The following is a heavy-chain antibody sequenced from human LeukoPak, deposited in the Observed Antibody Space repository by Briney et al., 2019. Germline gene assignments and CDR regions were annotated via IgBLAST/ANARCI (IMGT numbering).Heavy chain of an antibody. CDR2: IKQDGSEK. Sequence: GGSLRLSCAASGFTFSSYWMSWVRQAPGKGLEWVANIKQDGSEKYYVDSVKGRFTISRDNAKNSLYLQMNSLRAEDTAVYYCARRGVATIKDYYYYYGMDVWGQGTTVTVSS. V-gene: IGHV3-7*03. J-gene: IGHJ6*02. CDR1: GFTFSSYW. D-gene: IGHD5-12*01. CDR3: ARRGVATIKDYYYYYGMDV.